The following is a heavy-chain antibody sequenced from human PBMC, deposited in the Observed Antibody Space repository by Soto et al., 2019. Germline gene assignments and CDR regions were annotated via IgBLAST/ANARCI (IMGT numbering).Heavy chain of an antibody. CDR3: ARSSYGDGWYYYYYYMDV. D-gene: IGHD4-17*01. CDR1: GGSFSGYY. CDR2: INHSGST. J-gene: IGHJ6*03. V-gene: IGHV4-34*01. Sequence: NPSETLSLTCAVYGGSFSGYYWSWIRQPPGKGLEWIGEINHSGSTNYNPSLKSRVTISVDTSKNQFSLKLSSVTAADTAVYYCARSSYGDGWYYYYYYMDVWGKGTTVTVSS.